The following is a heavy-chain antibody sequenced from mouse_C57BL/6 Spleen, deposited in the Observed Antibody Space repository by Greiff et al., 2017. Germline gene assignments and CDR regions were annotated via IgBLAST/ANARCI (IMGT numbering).Heavy chain of an antibody. V-gene: IGHV6-3*01. CDR3: IGPSWFAY. CDR2: IRLKSDNYAT. Sequence: EVKLEESGGGLVQPGGSMKLSCVASGFTFSNYWMNWVRQSPEKGLEWVAQIRLKSDNYATHYAESVKGRFTISRDDSKSSVYLQMNNLRAEDTGIYYCIGPSWFAYWGQGTLVTVSA. CDR1: GFTFSNYW. J-gene: IGHJ3*01.